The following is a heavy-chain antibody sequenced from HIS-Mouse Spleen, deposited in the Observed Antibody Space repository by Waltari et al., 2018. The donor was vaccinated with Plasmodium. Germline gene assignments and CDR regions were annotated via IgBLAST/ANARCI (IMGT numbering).Heavy chain of an antibody. CDR1: GITFSSYG. Sequence: QVQLVEAGGGVVHPGRSLRLSCAAAGITFSSYGMHWVRQAPGKGLEWVAVISYDGSNKYYADSVKGRFTISRDNSKNTLYLQMNSLRAEDTAVYYCAKDHPGGQYSSGWYLLQHWGQGTLVTVSS. D-gene: IGHD6-19*01. CDR2: ISYDGSNK. J-gene: IGHJ1*01. V-gene: IGHV3-30*18. CDR3: AKDHPGGQYSSGWYLLQH.